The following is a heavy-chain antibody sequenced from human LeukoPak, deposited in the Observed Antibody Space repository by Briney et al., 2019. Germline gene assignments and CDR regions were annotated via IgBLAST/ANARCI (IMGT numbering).Heavy chain of an antibody. D-gene: IGHD3-10*01. Sequence: GGSLRLSCAASGFTFSSYSMNWGRQAPGKGLEWVSSISLSSAYIYYADSVKGRFTISRDNAKKSLYLQMNSLRAEDTAVYYCARDDGGPMVRGVSDYWGQGTLVTVSS. CDR3: ARDDGGPMVRGVSDY. CDR2: ISLSSAYI. V-gene: IGHV3-21*01. J-gene: IGHJ4*02. CDR1: GFTFSSYS.